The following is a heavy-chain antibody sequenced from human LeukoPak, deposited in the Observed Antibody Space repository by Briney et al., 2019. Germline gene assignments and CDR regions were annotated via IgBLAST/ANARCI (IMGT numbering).Heavy chain of an antibody. CDR1: GFTFSSYA. Sequence: GSLRLSCAASGFTFSSYAMSWVRQAPGKGLEWISSISGSGGNVYYADSVKGRFTVSRDNSKNTLYLQMNSLRVEDTAVYYCANPQQRITIIGVVIVDLQYWGQGTLVTVSS. CDR3: ANPQQRITIIGVVIVDLQY. V-gene: IGHV3-23*01. J-gene: IGHJ1*01. D-gene: IGHD3-3*01. CDR2: ISGSGGNV.